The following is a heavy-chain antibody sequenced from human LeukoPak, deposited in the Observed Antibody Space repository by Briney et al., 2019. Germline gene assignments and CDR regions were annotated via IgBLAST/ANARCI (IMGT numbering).Heavy chain of an antibody. J-gene: IGHJ4*02. Sequence: ASVKVSCKASGYTFTDYYIHWVRQAPGQGLEWMGWINPNSDYTFYAQKFQGRVTLTRNTSISTVYMELTTLTSDDTALYYCAVAPGDYWGQGTLVSVSA. D-gene: IGHD2-21*01. CDR2: INPNSDYT. CDR3: AVAPGDY. CDR1: GYTFTDYY. V-gene: IGHV1-2*02.